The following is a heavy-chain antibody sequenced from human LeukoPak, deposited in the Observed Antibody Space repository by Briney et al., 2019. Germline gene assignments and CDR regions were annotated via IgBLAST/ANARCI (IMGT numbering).Heavy chain of an antibody. CDR2: ISSSGSMT. J-gene: IGHJ4*02. V-gene: IGHV3-48*04. D-gene: IGHD3-22*01. CDR1: GFTFSSYS. CDR3: VRDPRWSYDSSGYRDY. Sequence: GGSLRLSCAASGFTFSSYSMNWVRQAPGKGLEWVSDISSSGSMTHYADSVKGRFTISRDNAKNSLYLQMNSLRAEDTAVYYCVRDPRWSYDSSGYRDYWGQGTLVTVSS.